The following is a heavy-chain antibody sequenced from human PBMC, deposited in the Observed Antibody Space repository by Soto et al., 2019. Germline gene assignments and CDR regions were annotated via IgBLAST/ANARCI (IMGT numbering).Heavy chain of an antibody. Sequence: QVQLQESGPGLVKPSQTLSLTCTVSGGSISSGGYYWSWIRQHPGKGLEWIGYIYYSGSTYYNPSLKGRVTISVDTSTNRFSLKLSSVTAADTAVYYCARGGHLTQQLTTYYMDVWGKGTTVTVSS. CDR3: ARGGHLTQQLTTYYMDV. CDR2: IYYSGST. D-gene: IGHD6-13*01. CDR1: GGSISSGGYY. J-gene: IGHJ6*03. V-gene: IGHV4-31*03.